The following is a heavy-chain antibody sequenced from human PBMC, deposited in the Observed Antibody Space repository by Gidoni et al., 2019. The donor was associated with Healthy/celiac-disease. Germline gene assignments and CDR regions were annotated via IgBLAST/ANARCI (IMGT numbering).Heavy chain of an antibody. J-gene: IGHJ4*02. D-gene: IGHD6-19*01. CDR3: ARGLYTSVWYLFRFDY. V-gene: IGHV4-39*01. CDR1: GGSICSNSFY. CDR2: LYYSGST. Sequence: QLPLQESGPGLVKPSETLSLTCTVSGGSICSNSFYWGWIRQPPGKGLEWIGSLYYSGSTYYNPSLKSRVTISVDTSKNQFSLRLSSVTAADTAVYYCARGLYTSVWYLFRFDYWGQGTLVTVSS.